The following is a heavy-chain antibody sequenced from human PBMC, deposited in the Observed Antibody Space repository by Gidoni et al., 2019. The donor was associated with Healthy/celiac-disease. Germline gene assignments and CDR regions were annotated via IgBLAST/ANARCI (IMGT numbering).Heavy chain of an antibody. CDR1: GGSFSGYS. CDR2: MNHSGST. V-gene: IGHV4-34*01. D-gene: IGHD6-6*01. J-gene: IGHJ4*02. Sequence: QVQLQQWGAGLLKPSETLSLTCAVNGGSFSGYSWSWIRQPPGKGLGWIGEMNHSGSTNYNPSLKSRVTISVDTSKNQFSLKLSSVTAADTAVYYCARSERIAARLVGWYFDYWGQGTLVTVSS. CDR3: ARSERIAARLVGWYFDY.